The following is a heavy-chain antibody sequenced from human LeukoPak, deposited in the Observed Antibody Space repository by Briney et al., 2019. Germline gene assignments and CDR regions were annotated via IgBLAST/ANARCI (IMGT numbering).Heavy chain of an antibody. V-gene: IGHV3-64D*06. CDR3: ARGVRYSSGYFDY. CDR2: ITTNGGST. D-gene: IGHD6-19*01. Sequence: PGGSLRLSCSASGFTFSSYAMHWVRQAPGKGLEYVSAITTNGGSTSYADSVKGRFTISRDNSKNTLYLQMSSLRAEDTAVYYCARGVRYSSGYFDYWGQGTLVTVSS. J-gene: IGHJ4*02. CDR1: GFTFSSYA.